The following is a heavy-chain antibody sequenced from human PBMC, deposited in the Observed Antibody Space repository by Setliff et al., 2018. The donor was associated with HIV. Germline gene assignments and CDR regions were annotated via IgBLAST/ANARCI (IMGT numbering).Heavy chain of an antibody. V-gene: IGHV3-21*01. D-gene: IGHD6-19*01. J-gene: IGHJ6*02. CDR1: GFTFSSYS. CDR3: ARDMAVAGTPYYYYYYGMDV. Sequence: PGGSLRLSCAASGFTFSSYSMNWVRQAPGKGLEWVSSISSSSSYIYYADSVKGRFTISRDNAKNSLYLQMNSLRAEDTAVYYCARDMAVAGTPYYYYYYGMDVWGQGTTVTVSS. CDR2: ISSSSSYI.